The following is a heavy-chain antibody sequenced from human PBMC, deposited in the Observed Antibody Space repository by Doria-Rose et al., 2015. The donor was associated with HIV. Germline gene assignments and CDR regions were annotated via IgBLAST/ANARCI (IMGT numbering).Heavy chain of an antibody. CDR2: IFYAGST. CDR1: GGSISHYY. J-gene: IGHJ4*02. Sequence: QVQLQESGPGLVKPSETLSLTCSVSGGSISHYYWSWIRQPPGKGPAYIVDIFYAGSTNYSSSLKSRVSISIDTSKNKFSLRLSSVTAADTAVYYCARVLSGTYDYWGQGTLVTVSS. CDR3: ARVLSGTYDY. V-gene: IGHV4-59*01. D-gene: IGHD1-26*01.